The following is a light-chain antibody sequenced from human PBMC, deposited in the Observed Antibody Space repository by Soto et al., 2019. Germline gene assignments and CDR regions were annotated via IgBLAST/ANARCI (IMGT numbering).Light chain of an antibody. Sequence: QSALTQPASVSGSPGQSITISCTGTSSDVGSYKLVSWYQQHPGKAPKLMIYEVSKRPSGVSNRFSGSNSGNTASLTISGLQAKAEADYYCCSYAGSSTRLYVFGTGTKVTVL. CDR3: CSYAGSSTRLYV. J-gene: IGLJ1*01. CDR2: EVS. CDR1: SSDVGSYKL. V-gene: IGLV2-23*02.